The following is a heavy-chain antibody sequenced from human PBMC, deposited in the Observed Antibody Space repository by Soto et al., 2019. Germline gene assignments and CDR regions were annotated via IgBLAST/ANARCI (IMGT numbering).Heavy chain of an antibody. Sequence: QVQLVQSGAEVKKPGSSVKVSGKASGGIFSNYAISWVRQAPGQGLEWMGGIIPIFGTGNHAQKFQGRVTITADESTSTAYMELSSLTSEDTAVYYCARSHTAMVLGYYYGMDVWGQGTTVTVSS. CDR3: ARSHTAMVLGYYYGMDV. J-gene: IGHJ6*02. CDR1: GGIFSNYA. CDR2: IIPIFGTG. V-gene: IGHV1-69*12. D-gene: IGHD5-18*01.